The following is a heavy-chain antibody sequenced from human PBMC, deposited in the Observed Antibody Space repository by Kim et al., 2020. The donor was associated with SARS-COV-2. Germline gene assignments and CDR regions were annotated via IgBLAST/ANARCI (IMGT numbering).Heavy chain of an antibody. V-gene: IGHV1-18*01. Sequence: ASVKVSCKASVYTFTSYGISWVRQAPGQGLQWMGWISAYNGNTNYAQNIQGRVTMTTDTTKSTGYMELRRLRSDDTGVYYCARDLVERVMVRIFFWGQGTLVTVSS. D-gene: IGHD5-18*01. J-gene: IGHJ4*02. CDR3: ARDLVERVMVRIFF. CDR2: ISAYNGNT. CDR1: VYTFTSYG.